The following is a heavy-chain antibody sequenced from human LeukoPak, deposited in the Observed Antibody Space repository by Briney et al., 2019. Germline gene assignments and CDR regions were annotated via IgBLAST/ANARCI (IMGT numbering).Heavy chain of an antibody. CDR1: GGSISSYY. V-gene: IGHV4-59*12. D-gene: IGHD1-1*01. Sequence: PSETLSLTCTVSGGSISSYYWSWIRQPPGKGLEWIGYIYYSGSTYYNPSLKSRVTISVDTSKNQFSLKLSSVTAADTAVYYCARDLNWNDYNWFDPWGQGTLVTVSS. CDR2: IYYSGST. J-gene: IGHJ5*02. CDR3: ARDLNWNDYNWFDP.